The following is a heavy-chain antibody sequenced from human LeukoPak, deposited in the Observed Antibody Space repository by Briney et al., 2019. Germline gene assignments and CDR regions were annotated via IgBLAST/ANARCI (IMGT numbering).Heavy chain of an antibody. J-gene: IGHJ4*02. Sequence: GGSLRLSCAASGFPFSSYGIHRVRQAPGKGLEWVAIIRHDGSYRYYADPVKGRFTIPGDNSKNVLYVQMNRLRVEDTAVYFCAKDVCTSPRCLLYSDSWGQGTLVTVSS. CDR2: IRHDGSYR. CDR1: GFPFSSYG. D-gene: IGHD2-8*01. CDR3: AKDVCTSPRCLLYSDS. V-gene: IGHV3-30*02.